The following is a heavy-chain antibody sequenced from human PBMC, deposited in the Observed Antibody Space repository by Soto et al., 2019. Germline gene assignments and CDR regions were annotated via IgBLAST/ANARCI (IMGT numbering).Heavy chain of an antibody. CDR2: IYSGGST. CDR1: GFTVSSNY. Sequence: PGGSLRLSCAASGFTVSSNYMSWVRQAPGKGLEWVSVIYSGGSTYYADSVKGRFTISRDNSKNTLYLQMNSLRSEDTAVYYCARDGSGSYYRGLYYYYGMDVWGQGTTVTVSS. V-gene: IGHV3-53*05. CDR3: ARDGSGSYYRGLYYYYGMDV. J-gene: IGHJ6*02. D-gene: IGHD3-10*01.